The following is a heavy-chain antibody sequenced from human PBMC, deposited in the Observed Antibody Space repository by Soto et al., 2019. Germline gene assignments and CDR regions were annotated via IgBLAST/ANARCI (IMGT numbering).Heavy chain of an antibody. Sequence: SETLSLTCAVYGGSFSGYYWSWIRQPPGKGLEWIGEINHSGSTNYNPSLKSRVTISVDTSKNQFSLKLSSVTAADTAVYYCAKHGYYEYFQYWGQGTLVTVSS. J-gene: IGHJ1*01. D-gene: IGHD5-18*01. CDR3: AKHGYYEYFQY. CDR1: GGSFSGYY. CDR2: INHSGST. V-gene: IGHV4-34*01.